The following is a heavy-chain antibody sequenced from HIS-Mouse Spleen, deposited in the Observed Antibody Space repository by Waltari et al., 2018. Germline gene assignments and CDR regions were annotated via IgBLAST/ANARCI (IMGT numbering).Heavy chain of an antibody. J-gene: IGHJ2*01. D-gene: IGHD6-13*01. CDR2: IYYSGST. CDR3: AREIPYSSSWYDWYFDL. V-gene: IGHV4-39*07. Sequence: QLQLQESGPGLVKPSETLSPTCTVSGGSISSRSYYRGWIRQPPGKGLEWIGSIYYSGSTYYNPSLKSRVTISVDTSKNQFSLKLSSVTAADTAVYYCAREIPYSSSWYDWYFDLWGRGTLVTVSS. CDR1: GGSISSRSYY.